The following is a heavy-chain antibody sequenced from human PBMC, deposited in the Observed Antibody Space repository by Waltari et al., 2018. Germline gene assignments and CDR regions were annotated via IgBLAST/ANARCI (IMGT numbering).Heavy chain of an antibody. CDR2: ISWDGGST. CDR1: GFTFDDYA. J-gene: IGHJ3*02. V-gene: IGHV3-43D*03. Sequence: EVQLVESGGVVVQPGGSLRLSCAASGFTFDDYAMHWVRQAPGKGLEWVSLISWDGGSTYYEDSVKGRFTISRDNSKNSLYLQMNSLRAEDTALYYCAKENYGDPVGAFDIWGQGTMVTVSS. CDR3: AKENYGDPVGAFDI. D-gene: IGHD4-17*01.